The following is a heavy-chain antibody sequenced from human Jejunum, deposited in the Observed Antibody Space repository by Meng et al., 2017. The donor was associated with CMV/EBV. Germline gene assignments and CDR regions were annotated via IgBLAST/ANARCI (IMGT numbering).Heavy chain of an antibody. Sequence: MSWVRQAPGKGLEWVSAISSSGGSTYYADSVKGRFTIYRDNYKNTLYLQMNSLRVEDSAVYYCAKGETSGYCSSTSCFYYYGMDVWGQGTTVTVSS. J-gene: IGHJ6*02. CDR3: AKGETSGYCSSTSCFYYYGMDV. CDR2: ISSSGGST. D-gene: IGHD2-2*03. V-gene: IGHV3-23*01.